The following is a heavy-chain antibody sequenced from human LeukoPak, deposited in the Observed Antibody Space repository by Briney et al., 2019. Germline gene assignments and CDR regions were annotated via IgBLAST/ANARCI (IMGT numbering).Heavy chain of an antibody. V-gene: IGHV4-34*01. CDR2: INHSGST. Sequence: PSETLSLTCAVYGGSFSGYYWSWIRQPPGKGLEWIGEINHSGSTNYNPSLKSRVTISVDTSKNQFSLKLSSVTAADTAVYYCARDYDFWSGYYWDWGQGTLVTVSS. J-gene: IGHJ4*02. CDR1: GGSFSGYY. D-gene: IGHD3-3*01. CDR3: ARDYDFWSGYYWD.